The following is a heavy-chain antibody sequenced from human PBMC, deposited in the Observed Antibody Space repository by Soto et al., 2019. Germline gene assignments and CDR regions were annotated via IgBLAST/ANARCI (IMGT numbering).Heavy chain of an antibody. D-gene: IGHD6-6*01. V-gene: IGHV4-30-4*01. Sequence: SETQCLTCTVSGGSIRSGDYYWSWIRQPPGKGLEWIGYIYYSGSTYYNPSLKSRVTISVDTSKNQFSLKLSSVTAADTAVYYCARGAARRAYYFDYWGQGTLVTVSS. CDR3: ARGAARRAYYFDY. CDR1: GGSIRSGDYY. J-gene: IGHJ4*02. CDR2: IYYSGST.